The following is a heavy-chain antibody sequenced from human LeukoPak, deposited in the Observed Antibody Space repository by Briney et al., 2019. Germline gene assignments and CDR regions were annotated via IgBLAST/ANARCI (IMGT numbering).Heavy chain of an antibody. Sequence: GGSLRLSCAASGFTFSSYGMSWVRQAPGKGLEWVANIKQDGSEKYYVDSVKGRFTISRDNAKNSLYLQMNSLRAEDTAVYYCARDPQFGEPFWGQGTLVTVSS. V-gene: IGHV3-7*01. CDR2: IKQDGSEK. J-gene: IGHJ4*02. D-gene: IGHD3-10*01. CDR3: ARDPQFGEPF. CDR1: GFTFSSYG.